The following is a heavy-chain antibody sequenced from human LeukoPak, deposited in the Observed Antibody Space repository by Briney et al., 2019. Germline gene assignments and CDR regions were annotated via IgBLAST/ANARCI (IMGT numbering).Heavy chain of an antibody. J-gene: IGHJ4*02. Sequence: PGRSLRLSCAASGFTFDDYAMHWVRQAPGKGLEWVSGISWNSGSIGYADSVKGRFTISRDNAKNSLYLQMNSLRAEDTALYYCAKGPTVTTHFDYWGQGTLVTVSS. CDR2: ISWNSGSI. CDR3: AKGPTVTTHFDY. CDR1: GFTFDDYA. V-gene: IGHV3-9*01. D-gene: IGHD4-17*01.